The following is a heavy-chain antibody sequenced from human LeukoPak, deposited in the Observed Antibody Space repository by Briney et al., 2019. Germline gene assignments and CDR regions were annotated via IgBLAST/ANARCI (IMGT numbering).Heavy chain of an antibody. CDR1: GFTFSSYG. CDR3: AIGDGLGELSSSFDH. D-gene: IGHD3-16*02. Sequence: PGGSLRLSCAASGFTFSSYGMHWVRQAPGKGLEWVAVISYDGSNKYYADSVKGRFTISRDNSKNTLYLRMNSLRTEDTAVYYCAIGDGLGELSSSFDHWGQGTLVTVSS. V-gene: IGHV3-30*03. J-gene: IGHJ4*02. CDR2: ISYDGSNK.